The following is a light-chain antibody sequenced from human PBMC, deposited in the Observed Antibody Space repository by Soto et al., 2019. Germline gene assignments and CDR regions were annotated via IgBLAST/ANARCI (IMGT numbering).Light chain of an antibody. V-gene: IGKV3-15*01. CDR3: QQYNNWPPIT. J-gene: IGKJ5*01. CDR1: QSVRSN. Sequence: EIVMTQSPATLSVSPGERATLSCRASQSVRSNLAWYQQKPGQAPRLLIYGASTRATDIPARFSGSGSGTDFTLTISNLQSEDFAVYYCQQYNNWPPITFGQVTRLEIK. CDR2: GAS.